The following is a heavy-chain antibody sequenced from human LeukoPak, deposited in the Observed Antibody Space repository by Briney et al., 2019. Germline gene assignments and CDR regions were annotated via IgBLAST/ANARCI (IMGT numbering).Heavy chain of an antibody. CDR1: GYSFTSYW. D-gene: IGHD3-22*01. CDR3: AKTTESYYYDSSGSNWFDP. Sequence: GESLKISCKGSGYSFTSYWIGWVRQMPGKGLEWMGVIYPGDSDTRYSPSFQGQVTISADKSISTAYLQWSSLKASDTAMYYCAKTTESYYYDSSGSNWFDPWGQGTQVTVSS. J-gene: IGHJ5*02. V-gene: IGHV5-51*01. CDR2: IYPGDSDT.